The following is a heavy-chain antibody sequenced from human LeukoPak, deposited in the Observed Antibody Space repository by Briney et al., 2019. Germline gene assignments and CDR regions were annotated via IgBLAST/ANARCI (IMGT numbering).Heavy chain of an antibody. Sequence: ASLKVSCKASGYTFTGYYMHWVRQAPGQGLEWMGRINPNSGGTNYAQKFQGRVTMTRDTSISTAYMGLSRLRSDDTAVYYCARAKYSLGPYYYYYMDVGGKGTTVTVSS. CDR1: GYTFTGYY. CDR2: INPNSGGT. J-gene: IGHJ6*03. D-gene: IGHD5-18*01. V-gene: IGHV1-2*06. CDR3: ARAKYSLGPYYYYYMDV.